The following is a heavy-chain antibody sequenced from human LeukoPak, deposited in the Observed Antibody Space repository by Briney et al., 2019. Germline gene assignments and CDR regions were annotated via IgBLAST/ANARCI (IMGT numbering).Heavy chain of an antibody. V-gene: IGHV3-23*01. D-gene: IGHD2-2*01. CDR2: ISGSGGST. CDR3: ARDRCSSISCFALDY. Sequence: GGSLRLSCAASGFTFSSYAMSWVRQAPGKGLEWVSAISGSGGSTYYADSVKGRFTISRDNSKNTLYLQMNSLRAEDTAVYYCARDRCSSISCFALDYWGQGTLVTVSS. J-gene: IGHJ4*02. CDR1: GFTFSSYA.